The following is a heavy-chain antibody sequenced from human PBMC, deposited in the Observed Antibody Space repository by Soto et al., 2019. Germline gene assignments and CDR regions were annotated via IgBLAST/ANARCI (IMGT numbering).Heavy chain of an antibody. Sequence: TWETLSLTCTVSGGSVSSGNYYWSWIRQPPGKGLEWIGYIFHTGTTNYNPSLKSRVAISLDTSMNQFSLKLSSVTAADTAVYYCTRAPVSGSYCFDFWGQGTPVTVSS. D-gene: IGHD1-26*01. V-gene: IGHV4-61*01. CDR1: GGSVSSGNYY. J-gene: IGHJ4*02. CDR3: TRAPVSGSYCFDF. CDR2: IFHTGTT.